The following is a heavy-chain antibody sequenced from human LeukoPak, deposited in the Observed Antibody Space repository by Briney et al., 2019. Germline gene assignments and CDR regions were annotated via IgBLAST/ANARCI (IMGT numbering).Heavy chain of an antibody. CDR2: IWYDGSNK. Sequence: GRSLRLSCAASGFTFSRFGMHWVRQAPGKGLEWVAVIWYDGSNKYYADSVKGRFTISRDNSKNTLYLEMNSLRAEDTAVYYCARDYYYDSSGYWDYYFDYWGQGTLVSVSS. J-gene: IGHJ4*02. CDR3: ARDYYYDSSGYWDYYFDY. V-gene: IGHV3-33*01. CDR1: GFTFSRFG. D-gene: IGHD3-22*01.